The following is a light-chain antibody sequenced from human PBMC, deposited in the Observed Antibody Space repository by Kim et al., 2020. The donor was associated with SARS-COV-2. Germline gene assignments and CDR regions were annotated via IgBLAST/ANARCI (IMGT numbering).Light chain of an antibody. CDR3: QQYSSYSYT. Sequence: DIQMTQSPSTLSASVGDRVTITCRARQSISSWLAWYQQKPGKAPKLLIYVASSLQSGVPSRFSGSGSGREFTLTISSLQPDDFATYYCQQYSSYSYTFGQGTKLEI. V-gene: IGKV1-5*01. CDR1: QSISSW. J-gene: IGKJ2*01. CDR2: VAS.